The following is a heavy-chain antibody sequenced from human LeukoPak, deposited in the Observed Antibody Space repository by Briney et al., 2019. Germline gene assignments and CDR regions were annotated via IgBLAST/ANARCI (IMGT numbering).Heavy chain of an antibody. J-gene: IGHJ4*02. CDR3: AIDSNTMVRGVIPY. CDR2: INPNSGGT. CDR1: GYTFTGYY. D-gene: IGHD3-10*01. Sequence: ASVKVSCKASGYTFTGYYMHWVRQAPGQGLEWMGWINPNSGGTNYAQKFQGRVTMTRDTPISTAYTELSRLRSDDTAVYYCAIDSNTMVRGVIPYWGQGTLVTVSS. V-gene: IGHV1-2*02.